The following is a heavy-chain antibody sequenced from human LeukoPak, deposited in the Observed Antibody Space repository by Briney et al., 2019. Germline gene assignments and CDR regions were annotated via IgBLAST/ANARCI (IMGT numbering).Heavy chain of an antibody. CDR2: IYYSGST. V-gene: IGHV4-59*01. CDR3: ARGRGSRAWFDP. J-gene: IGHJ5*02. D-gene: IGHD3-16*01. CDR1: GGSISSYY. Sequence: SETLSLTCTVSGGSISSYYWSWIRRPPGKGLEWIGYIYYSGSTNYNPSLKSRVTISVDTSKNQFSLKLSSVTAADTAVYYCARGRGSRAWFDPWGQGTLVTVSS.